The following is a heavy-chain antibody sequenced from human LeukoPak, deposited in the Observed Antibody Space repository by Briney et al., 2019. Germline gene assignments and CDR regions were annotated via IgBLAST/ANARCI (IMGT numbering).Heavy chain of an antibody. J-gene: IGHJ6*02. CDR1: GFTFSSYA. V-gene: IGHV3-30-3*01. Sequence: PGRSLRLSCAASGFTFSSYAMHWVRPAPGKGLEWGAVISFDGSNKYYADSVKGRFTISRDNSKNTLYLQIDSLRAEDTAVYSCVRGTYCSGGSCYSYYYYYGMDVWGQGTTVTVSS. D-gene: IGHD2-15*01. CDR2: ISFDGSNK. CDR3: VRGTYCSGGSCYSYYYYYGMDV.